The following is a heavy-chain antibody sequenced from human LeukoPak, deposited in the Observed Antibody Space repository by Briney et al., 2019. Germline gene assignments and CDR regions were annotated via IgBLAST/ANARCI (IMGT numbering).Heavy chain of an antibody. CDR2: IIPIFGTA. V-gene: IGHV1-69*05. D-gene: IGHD2-2*01. CDR1: GGTFSSYA. J-gene: IGHJ6*03. Sequence: VASVKVSCKASGGTFSSYAISWVRQAPGQGLEWMGGIIPIFGTANYAQKFQGRVAITTDESTSTAYMELSSLRSEDTAVYYCARGQREDCSSTSCYPGRVYYYMDVWGKGTTVTVSS. CDR3: ARGQREDCSSTSCYPGRVYYYMDV.